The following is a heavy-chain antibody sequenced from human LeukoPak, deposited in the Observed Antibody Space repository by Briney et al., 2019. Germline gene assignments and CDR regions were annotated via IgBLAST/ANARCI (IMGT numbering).Heavy chain of an antibody. CDR3: AKYGLLLGGHYFDY. D-gene: IGHD2-15*01. CDR1: GFTFHNYD. Sequence: GGSLRLSCAASGFTFHNYDMPWVRQAPGKGLEWVALISYDGSNKYYSDSVKSRFTIARDNSKNALYLQMNSLRAEDTAVYYCAKYGLLLGGHYFDYWGQGILVTVSS. CDR2: ISYDGSNK. V-gene: IGHV3-33*06. J-gene: IGHJ4*02.